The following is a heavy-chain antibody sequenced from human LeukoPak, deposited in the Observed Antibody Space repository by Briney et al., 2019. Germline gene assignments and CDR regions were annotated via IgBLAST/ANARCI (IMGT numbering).Heavy chain of an antibody. CDR2: IYYSGST. V-gene: IGHV4-39*01. CDR1: GGSISSSSYY. J-gene: IGHJ6*02. CDR3: ARGRCSSTSCYASYYYGMDV. D-gene: IGHD2-2*01. Sequence: SETLSLTCTVSGGSISSSSYYWGWIRQPPGKGLEWIGSIYYSGSTYYNPSLKSRVTISVDTSKNQFSLKLSSVTAADTAVYYCARGRCSSTSCYASYYYGMDVWGQGTTVTVSS.